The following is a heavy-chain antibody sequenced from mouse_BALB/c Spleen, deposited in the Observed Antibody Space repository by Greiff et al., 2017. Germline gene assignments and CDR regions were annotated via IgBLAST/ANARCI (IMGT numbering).Heavy chain of an antibody. CDR1: GFTFSSFG. CDR2: ISSGSSTI. V-gene: IGHV5-17*02. D-gene: IGHD1-1*01. CDR3: ARGDYGSSYAFAY. J-gene: IGHJ3*01. Sequence: EVKLVESGGGLVQPGGSRKLSCAASGFTFSSFGMHWVRQAPEKGLEWVAYISSGSSTIYYADTVKGRFTISRDNPKNTLFLQMTSLRSEDTAMYYCARGDYGSSYAFAYWGQGTLVTVSA.